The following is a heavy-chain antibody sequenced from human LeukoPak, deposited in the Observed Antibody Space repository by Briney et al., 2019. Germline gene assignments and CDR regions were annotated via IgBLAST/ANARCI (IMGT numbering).Heavy chain of an antibody. CDR3: GRFGYVAGIDL. Sequence: GGSLRLSCAASGFSFNSYWMTWVRQAPGRGLEWVANIDPAGTDTYYVDPVKGRFNISRDNAKNLVYLQMNTLRAEDTAVYSCGRFGYVAGIDLWGQGTLVTVSS. CDR2: IDPAGTDT. V-gene: IGHV3-7*01. D-gene: IGHD6-19*01. CDR1: GFSFNSYW. J-gene: IGHJ4*02.